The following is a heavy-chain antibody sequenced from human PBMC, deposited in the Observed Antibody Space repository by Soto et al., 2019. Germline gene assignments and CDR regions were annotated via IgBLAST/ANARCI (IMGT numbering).Heavy chain of an antibody. CDR1: GFTFSSYA. Sequence: PGGSLRLSCSASGFTFSSYAMHWVRQAPGKGLEYVSAISSNGGSTYYADSVKGRFTISRDNSKNTLYLQMSSLRAEDTAVYYCVKGRRRPDYYFDYWGQGTLVTVSS. J-gene: IGHJ4*02. D-gene: IGHD1-1*01. V-gene: IGHV3-64D*08. CDR2: ISSNGGST. CDR3: VKGRRRPDYYFDY.